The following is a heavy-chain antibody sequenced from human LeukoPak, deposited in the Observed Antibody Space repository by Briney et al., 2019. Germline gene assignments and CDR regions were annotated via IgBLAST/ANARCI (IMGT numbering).Heavy chain of an antibody. Sequence: ASVKVSCKASGYTFTSYFTHWVRQAPGQGLEWMGIINPGSGSTRYAQKFQGRVTMTRDMSTSTVYMELSSLRSEDTAVYYCARGRTTITSVFDYWGQGTLVTVSS. J-gene: IGHJ4*02. CDR2: INPGSGST. V-gene: IGHV1-46*01. CDR3: ARGRTTITSVFDY. CDR1: GYTFTSYF. D-gene: IGHD4-11*01.